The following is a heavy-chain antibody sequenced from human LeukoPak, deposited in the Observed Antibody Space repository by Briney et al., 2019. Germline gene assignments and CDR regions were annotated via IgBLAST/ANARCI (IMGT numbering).Heavy chain of an antibody. V-gene: IGHV3-23*01. D-gene: IGHD2-15*01. J-gene: IGHJ4*02. CDR3: APDLRGAAWSLDY. Sequence: PGGSLRLSCAASGFTFSTFAMSWVRQAPGKGLQWVSTFSGGGGGAYYADFVKGRFTVSRDNSKNTLYLQMNSLRAEDTAVYYCAPDLRGAAWSLDYWGQGTLVTVSS. CDR1: GFTFSTFA. CDR2: FSGGGGGA.